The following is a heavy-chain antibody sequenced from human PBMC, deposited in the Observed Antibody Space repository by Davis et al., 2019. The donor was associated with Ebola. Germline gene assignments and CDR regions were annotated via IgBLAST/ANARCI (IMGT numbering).Heavy chain of an antibody. CDR3: ARDWGRNSWYAGDGFDS. D-gene: IGHD6-13*01. Sequence: AGSLTLSWPASALTLRSACISWDHQAPGECVVWVAHGSHHVSEGYYVESVKGRFTISRDNARSSLFLQMNSLRVEDTAMYYCARDWGRNSWYAGDGFDSWGHGKIVTVSS. J-gene: IGHJ3*02. CDR2: GSHHVSEG. V-gene: IGHV3-7*03. CDR1: ALTLRSAC.